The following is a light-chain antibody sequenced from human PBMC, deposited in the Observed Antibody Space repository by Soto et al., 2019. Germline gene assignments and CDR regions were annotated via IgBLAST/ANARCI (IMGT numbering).Light chain of an antibody. CDR1: SSNIGAGYD. Sequence: QSVLTQPPSVSGAPGQRVTISCTGSSSNIGAGYDVHWYQQLPGTAPKLLIYRNSNRPSGVPDRFSGSTSGTSASLAITGLQAEDEADYYCQSYDNSLSGYVFGTGTKVT. CDR2: RNS. J-gene: IGLJ1*01. CDR3: QSYDNSLSGYV. V-gene: IGLV1-40*01.